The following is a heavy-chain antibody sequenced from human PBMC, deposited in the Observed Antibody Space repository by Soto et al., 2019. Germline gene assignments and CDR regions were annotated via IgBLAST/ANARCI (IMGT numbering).Heavy chain of an antibody. V-gene: IGHV3-21*01. CDR2: ISSTSTYI. J-gene: IGHJ5*02. CDR1: GFTFSSYS. D-gene: IGHD3-16*01. Sequence: EVKLVESGGGLVKPGGSLRLSCAASGFTFSSYSMNWVRQAPGKGLEWVSSISSTSTYIFYSDSMKGRFTISRDNAKNSLYLQMNSLRVEDTAVYYLAGGGQLDPGRQGTLVTVSS. CDR3: AGGGQLDP.